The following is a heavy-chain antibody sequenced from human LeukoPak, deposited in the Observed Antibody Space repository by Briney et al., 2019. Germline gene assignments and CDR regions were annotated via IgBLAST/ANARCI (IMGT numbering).Heavy chain of an antibody. Sequence: GESLKISCQASGYSFTTYWIGWVRQMPGKGLEWMGINYPGDFDIRYSPSFQGQVTFSTDKSISTAYLQWNSLKASDTAMYYCARLALDGGNYFDYWGQGTLVSVSP. CDR1: GYSFTTYW. J-gene: IGHJ4*02. V-gene: IGHV5-51*01. D-gene: IGHD3-16*01. CDR2: NYPGDFDI. CDR3: ARLALDGGNYFDY.